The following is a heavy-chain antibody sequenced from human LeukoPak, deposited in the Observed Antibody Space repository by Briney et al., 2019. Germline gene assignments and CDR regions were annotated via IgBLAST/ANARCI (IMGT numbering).Heavy chain of an antibody. D-gene: IGHD2-2*01. J-gene: IGHJ6*03. CDR2: INHSGST. CDR1: GYSISSGYY. Sequence: KTSETLSLTCAVSGYSISSGYYWGWIRQPPGKGLEWIGEINHSGSTNHDPSLKSRVTVSVDTSKNQFSLKLSSVTAADTAVYYCVRGRSVGYCSSTSCRPRKYYYYMDAWGKGTTVTVSS. CDR3: VRGRSVGYCSSTSCRPRKYYYYMDA. V-gene: IGHV4-38-2*01.